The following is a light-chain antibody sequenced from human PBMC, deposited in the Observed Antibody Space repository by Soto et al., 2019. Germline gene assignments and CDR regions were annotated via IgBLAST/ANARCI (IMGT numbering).Light chain of an antibody. CDR2: DAS. CDR3: QQYSSSPRT. CDR1: QSVSSSN. J-gene: IGKJ1*01. V-gene: IGKV3-20*01. Sequence: EIVLTQSPGTLSLSPGERATLSCRASQSVSSSNLAWYQQKPGQAPRLLIYDASSGATGIPDRFRGSGSGTDFTLTISRLEPKDFAVYYCQQYSSSPRTFGQGTKVDIK.